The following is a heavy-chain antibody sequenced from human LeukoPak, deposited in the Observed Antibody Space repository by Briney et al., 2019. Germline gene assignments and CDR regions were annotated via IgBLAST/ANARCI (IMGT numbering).Heavy chain of an antibody. CDR1: GFTFDDYA. CDR3: AKGGGYYLGGSLTTIFDY. D-gene: IGHD3-22*01. Sequence: GRSLRLSCAASGFTFDDYAMHRVRQAPGKGLEWVSGISWNSGSIGYADSVKGRFTISRDNAKNSLYLQMNSLRAEDTALYYCAKGGGYYLGGSLTTIFDYWGQGTLVTVSS. CDR2: ISWNSGSI. V-gene: IGHV3-9*01. J-gene: IGHJ4*02.